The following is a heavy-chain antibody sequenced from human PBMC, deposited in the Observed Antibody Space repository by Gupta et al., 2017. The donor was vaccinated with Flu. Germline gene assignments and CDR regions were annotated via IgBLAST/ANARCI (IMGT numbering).Heavy chain of an antibody. CDR3: VRDWGYDIVTGHSESDGMDV. V-gene: IGHV3-21*01. CDR2: ISSSSSYI. Sequence: QAPGKGLEWVSSISSSSSYIYYADSVKGRFTISRDNSKDSLSLEMNSLRAEDTAVYYCVRDWGYDIVTGHSESDGMDVWGQGTTVTVSS. D-gene: IGHD3-9*01. J-gene: IGHJ6*02.